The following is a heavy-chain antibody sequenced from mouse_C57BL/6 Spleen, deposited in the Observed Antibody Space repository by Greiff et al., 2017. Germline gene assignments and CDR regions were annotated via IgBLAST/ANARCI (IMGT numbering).Heavy chain of an antibody. J-gene: IGHJ3*01. CDR3: ARDTTGN. Sequence: VQLKQSGPELVKPGASVKISCKAPGYSFTGYYMNWVKQSPEKSLEWIGEINPSTGGTTYNQKFKAKATLTVDKSSSTAYMQLKSLTSEDSAVYYCARDTTGNWGQGTLVTVSA. CDR1: GYSFTGYY. CDR2: INPSTGGT. D-gene: IGHD1-1*01. V-gene: IGHV1-42*01.